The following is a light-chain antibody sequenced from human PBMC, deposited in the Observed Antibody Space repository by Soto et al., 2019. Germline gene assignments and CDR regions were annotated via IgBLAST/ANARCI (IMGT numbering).Light chain of an antibody. CDR3: QSYDSSLSAVV. J-gene: IGLJ2*01. Sequence: QSVLTQPPSVSGAPGQRVTISCTGSSSNIGAGYDVHWYQQLPGTAPKLLIYGNSNRPSGVPDRFSGSKSGTSASLAITGLQAEDEADYYCQSYDSSLSAVVFLGGTKLTVL. V-gene: IGLV1-40*01. CDR2: GNS. CDR1: SSNIGAGYD.